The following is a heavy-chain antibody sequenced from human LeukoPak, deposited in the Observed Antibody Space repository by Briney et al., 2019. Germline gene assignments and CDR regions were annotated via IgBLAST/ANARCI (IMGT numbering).Heavy chain of an antibody. Sequence: GGSLRLSCAASGFTFSSYAMSWVRQAPGKGLEWVSAISGSSGSTYYADSVKGRFTISRDNSKNTLHLQMNSLRAEDTAVYYCATDWITVTDYFDYWGQGTLVTVSS. CDR3: ATDWITVTDYFDY. D-gene: IGHD4-11*01. CDR2: ISGSSGST. CDR1: GFTFSSYA. J-gene: IGHJ4*02. V-gene: IGHV3-23*01.